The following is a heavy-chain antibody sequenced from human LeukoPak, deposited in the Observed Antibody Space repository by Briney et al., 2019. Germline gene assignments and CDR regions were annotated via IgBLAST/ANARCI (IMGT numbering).Heavy chain of an antibody. CDR3: ARPAGSGWYGNNNWFDP. CDR1: GYTFTSYY. CDR2: INPSGGST. D-gene: IGHD6-19*01. J-gene: IGHJ5*02. V-gene: IGHV1-46*01. Sequence: GASVKVSCKASGYTFTSYYMHWVRQAPGQGLEWMGIINPSGGSTSYAQKFQGRVTMTRDMSTSTVYMELSSLRSEDTAVYYCARPAGSGWYGNNNWFDPWGQGTLVTVSS.